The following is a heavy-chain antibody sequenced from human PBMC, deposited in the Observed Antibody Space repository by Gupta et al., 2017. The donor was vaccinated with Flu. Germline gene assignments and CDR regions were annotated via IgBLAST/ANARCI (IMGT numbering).Heavy chain of an antibody. J-gene: IGHJ4*02. Sequence: QVQLVESGGGVVQPGRSLRLSCAASGFTFSSYGMHWVRQAPGKGLEWVAVIWYDGSNKYYADSVKGRFTISRDNSKNTLYLQMNSLRAEDTAVYYCARVSSTTVVTIALDYWGQGTLVTVSS. D-gene: IGHD4-17*01. CDR3: ARVSSTTVVTIALDY. CDR2: IWYDGSNK. V-gene: IGHV3-33*01. CDR1: GFTFSSYG.